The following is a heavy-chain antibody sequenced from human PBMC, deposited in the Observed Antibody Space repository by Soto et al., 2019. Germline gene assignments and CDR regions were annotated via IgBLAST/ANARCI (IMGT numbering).Heavy chain of an antibody. CDR2: MNPNSGNT. CDR1: GYTFTSYD. J-gene: IGHJ5*02. Sequence: ASVKVSCKASGYTFTSYDINWVRQATGQGLEWMGWMNPNSGNTGYAQKFQGRVTMTRNTSISTAYMELSSLRSEDTAVYYCARGHFHYYGSGSYLRGSWFDPWGQGTLVTVSS. CDR3: ARGHFHYYGSGSYLRGSWFDP. D-gene: IGHD3-10*01. V-gene: IGHV1-8*01.